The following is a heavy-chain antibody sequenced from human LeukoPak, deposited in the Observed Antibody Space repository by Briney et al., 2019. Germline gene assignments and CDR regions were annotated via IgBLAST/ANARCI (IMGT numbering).Heavy chain of an antibody. V-gene: IGHV4-39*01. Sequence: TASETLSLTCSGSGDSISRSSDWGGWVRQPPGKGRGWIGTSSYNANTYYHPSLKSRVTISIDTPKNQFSLKLSPVTAADTAVYYCARVGIYCSSTNCFLANFDYWGQGTLVTVSS. J-gene: IGHJ4*02. CDR3: ARVGIYCSSTNCFLANFDY. CDR1: GDSISRSSDW. D-gene: IGHD2-2*01. CDR2: SSYNANT.